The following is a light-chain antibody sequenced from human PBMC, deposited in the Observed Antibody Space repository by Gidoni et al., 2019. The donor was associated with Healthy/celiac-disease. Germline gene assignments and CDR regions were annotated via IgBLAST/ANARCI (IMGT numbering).Light chain of an antibody. CDR3: QQYNNWPPFLST. V-gene: IGKV3-15*01. CDR1: QSVSSN. J-gene: IGKJ3*01. CDR2: GAS. Sequence: EIVMTQSPATLSVSPGERATLACRASQSVSSNLAWYQQKPGQAPRLLIYGASTRATGIPARFSGSGSGTEFTLTISSLQSEDFAVYYCQQYNNWPPFLSTFGPGTKVDIQ.